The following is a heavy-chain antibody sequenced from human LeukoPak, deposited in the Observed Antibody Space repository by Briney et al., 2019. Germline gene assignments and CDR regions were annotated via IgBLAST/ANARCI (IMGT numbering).Heavy chain of an antibody. CDR1: GFTFSSYW. J-gene: IGHJ5*02. Sequence: GGSLRLSCAASGFTFSSYWMHWLRHAPGRGPVWVSRINSDGSSTSYADSVKGRFTISRDNAKSTLYLQMNSLRVEDTAVYYCARDWWFDPWGQGTLVSVSS. V-gene: IGHV3-74*01. CDR2: INSDGSST. CDR3: ARDWWFDP.